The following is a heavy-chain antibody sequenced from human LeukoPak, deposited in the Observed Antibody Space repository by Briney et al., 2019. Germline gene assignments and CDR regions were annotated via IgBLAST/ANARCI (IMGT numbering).Heavy chain of an antibody. CDR3: ASGHYCSSTSCQEYYFDY. D-gene: IGHD2-2*01. CDR1: GGTFSSYA. V-gene: IGHV1-69*13. CDR2: IIPIFGTA. Sequence: ASVKVSCKASGGTFSSYAISWVRQAPGQGLEWMGGIIPIFGTANYAQKFQGRVTITADESTSTASMELSSLRSEDTAVYYCASGHYCSSTSCQEYYFDYWGQGTLVTVSS. J-gene: IGHJ4*02.